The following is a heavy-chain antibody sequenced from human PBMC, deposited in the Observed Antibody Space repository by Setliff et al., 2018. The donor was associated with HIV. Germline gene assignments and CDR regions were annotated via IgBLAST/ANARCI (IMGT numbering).Heavy chain of an antibody. CDR2: IAYDSSLT. V-gene: IGHV3-30*02. CDR3: ANLKDYHLLTGTP. J-gene: IGHJ4*02. Sequence: PGESLKISCAVSAFEINGYAMHWVRQAPGTGLEWLAYIAYDSSLTYYADSVRDRFTVSRDNSKNTLYLQMNSLRDEDTAVYYCANLKDYHLLTGTPWGQGALVTVSS. CDR1: AFEINGYA. D-gene: IGHD3-9*01.